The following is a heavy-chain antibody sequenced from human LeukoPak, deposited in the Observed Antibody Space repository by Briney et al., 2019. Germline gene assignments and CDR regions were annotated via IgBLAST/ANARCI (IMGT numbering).Heavy chain of an antibody. V-gene: IGHV1-18*01. CDR1: GYTFTSYG. Sequence: ASVKVSCKASGYTFTSYGISWVRQAPGQGLEWMGWISDYNGNTNYAQKLQGRVTMTTDTSTSTAYMELRSLRSDDTAVYYCARLNDYGDYRPTYYFDYWGQGTLVTVSS. D-gene: IGHD4-17*01. CDR2: ISDYNGNT. J-gene: IGHJ4*02. CDR3: ARLNDYGDYRPTYYFDY.